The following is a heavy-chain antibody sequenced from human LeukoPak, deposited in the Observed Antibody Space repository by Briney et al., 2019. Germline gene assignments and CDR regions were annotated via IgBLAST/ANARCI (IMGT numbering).Heavy chain of an antibody. Sequence: GGSLRLSCAASGFTFSSYSMNWVRQAPGKGLEWVSSISNSSSYIYYGDSVKGRFTISRDNAKNSVYLQMNSVRAEDTAVYYCARWGTDYYYYIDVWGKGTTVTVSS. CDR3: ARWGTDYYYYIDV. D-gene: IGHD2-8*02. J-gene: IGHJ6*03. CDR1: GFTFSSYS. V-gene: IGHV3-21*01. CDR2: ISNSSSYI.